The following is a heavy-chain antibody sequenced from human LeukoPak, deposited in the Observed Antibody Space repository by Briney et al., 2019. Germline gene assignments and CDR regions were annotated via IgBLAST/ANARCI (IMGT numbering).Heavy chain of an antibody. CDR1: GGSISSYY. Sequence: SETLSLTCTVSGGSISSYYWSWIRQPARKGLEWIGRIYTSGSTIYNPSLKSRVTMSVDTSKNQFSLRLSSVTAADTAVYYCARDRGGSTVTYYYYMDVWGKGTSVTVSS. V-gene: IGHV4-4*07. CDR3: ARDRGGSTVTYYYYMDV. CDR2: IYTSGST. D-gene: IGHD4-11*01. J-gene: IGHJ6*03.